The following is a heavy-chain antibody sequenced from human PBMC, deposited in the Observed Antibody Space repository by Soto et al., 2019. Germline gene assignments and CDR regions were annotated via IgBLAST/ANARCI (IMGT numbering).Heavy chain of an antibody. CDR2: IFPSGTT. Sequence: QLQLRESGSRLVKPSQTLSLTCAVSGGSLTSGTYSWNWIRQPPGQGLEWIGYIFPSGTTYYNPSLKSRVSISIDVSKNQFSLNLRSLTAADTAVYYCARGREFDSWGQGTLVTVSS. J-gene: IGHJ4*02. V-gene: IGHV4-30-2*01. CDR1: GGSLTSGTYS. CDR3: ARGREFDS.